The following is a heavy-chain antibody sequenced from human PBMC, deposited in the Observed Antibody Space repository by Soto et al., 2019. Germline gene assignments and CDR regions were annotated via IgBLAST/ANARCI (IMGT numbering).Heavy chain of an antibody. J-gene: IGHJ5*02. D-gene: IGHD3-3*01. CDR3: ARAPTWTNNWFDP. V-gene: IGHV4-30-4*01. CDR1: GGSISSGDYY. Sequence: SETLSLTCTVSGGSISSGDYYWSWIRQPPGKGLEWIGYIYYSGSTYYNPPLKSRVTISVDTSKNQFSLKLSSVTAADTAVYYCARAPTWTNNWFDPWGQGTLVTVSS. CDR2: IYYSGST.